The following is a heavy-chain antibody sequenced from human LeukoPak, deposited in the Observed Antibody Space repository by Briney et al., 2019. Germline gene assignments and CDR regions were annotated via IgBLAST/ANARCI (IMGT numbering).Heavy chain of an antibody. V-gene: IGHV3-11*01. J-gene: IGHJ4*02. Sequence: GGSMRLSCAASGFTFSDYYMTWIRQAPGKGLEWMSYISNSGSTIYYADSVKGRFTISRDNAKNSLYLQMSSLRAEDTAVYYCARGTYYYDSSGYYYIDYWGQGTLVTVSS. CDR3: ARGTYYYDSSGYYYIDY. D-gene: IGHD3-22*01. CDR1: GFTFSDYY. CDR2: ISNSGSTI.